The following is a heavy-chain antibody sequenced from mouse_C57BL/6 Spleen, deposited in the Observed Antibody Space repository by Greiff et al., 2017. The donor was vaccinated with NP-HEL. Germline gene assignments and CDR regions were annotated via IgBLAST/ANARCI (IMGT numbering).Heavy chain of an antibody. CDR1: GYAFSSSW. V-gene: IGHV1-82*01. D-gene: IGHD3-2*02. CDR2: IYPGDGYT. J-gene: IGHJ4*01. Sequence: VQLQQSGPELVKPGASVKISCKASGYAFSSSWMNWVKQRPGKGLEWIGRIYPGDGYTNYNGKFKGKATLTADKSSSTAYMQLSSLTSEDSAVYFCARLRSSGYAMDYWGQGTSVTVSS. CDR3: ARLRSSGYAMDY.